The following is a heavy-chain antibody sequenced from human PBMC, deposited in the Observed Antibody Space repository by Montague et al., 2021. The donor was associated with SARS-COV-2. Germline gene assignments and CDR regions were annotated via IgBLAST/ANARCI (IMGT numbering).Heavy chain of an antibody. CDR1: GFTFSNYA. Sequence: SLRLSCSASGFTFSNYAMSWVRQAPGKGLEWVSVIYSGGSSTYYXDSVKGRFTISRGNSKNTLYLQMNSLRAEDTAVYYCVKDPHYDFWSGYYFDYWGQGTLVTVSS. CDR3: VKDPHYDFWSGYYFDY. J-gene: IGHJ4*02. D-gene: IGHD3-3*01. V-gene: IGHV3-23*03. CDR2: IYSGGSST.